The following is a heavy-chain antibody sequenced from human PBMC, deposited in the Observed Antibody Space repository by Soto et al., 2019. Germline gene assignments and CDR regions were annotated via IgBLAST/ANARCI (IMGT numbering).Heavy chain of an antibody. J-gene: IGHJ6*02. CDR1: GFTFSRYD. V-gene: IGHV3-13*01. D-gene: IGHD3-16*01. CDR2: IGIAGDT. CDR3: ARIIGGSDGMDV. Sequence: PGGSLRLSCAASGFTFSRYDMHWVRQATGRGLEWVSVIGIAGDTHYIGSVKGRFTISRENAKNSVYLQMNSLRVEDTAVYYCARIIGGSDGMDVWGQGTTVTVSS.